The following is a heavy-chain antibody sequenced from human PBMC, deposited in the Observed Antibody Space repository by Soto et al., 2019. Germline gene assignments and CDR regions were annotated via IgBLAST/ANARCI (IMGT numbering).Heavy chain of an antibody. D-gene: IGHD2-2*01. CDR1: GFTFSSYA. V-gene: IGHV3-23*01. CDR2: ISGSGGST. CDR3: AKGDLGGYIVVVPAAIHLDY. J-gene: IGHJ4*02. Sequence: GGSLRLSCAASGFTFSSYAMSWVRQAPGKGLEWVSAISGSGGSTYYADSVKGRFTISRDNSKNTLYLQMNSLRAEDTAVYYCAKGDLGGYIVVVPAAIHLDYWGQGTLVTVSS.